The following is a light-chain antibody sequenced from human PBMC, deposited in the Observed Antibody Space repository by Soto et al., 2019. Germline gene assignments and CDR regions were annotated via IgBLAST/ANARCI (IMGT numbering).Light chain of an antibody. CDR3: QQYGSSP. V-gene: IGKV3-20*01. J-gene: IGKJ4*01. CDR2: GAS. Sequence: ESVLTQSPGTLSLYPGERATLSCRASQSVSSSYLAWYQQKPGQAPRLLIYGASSRATGIPDRFSGSGSGTDFTLTISRLEPEDFAVHYCQQYGSSPFGGGTKVDIK. CDR1: QSVSSSY.